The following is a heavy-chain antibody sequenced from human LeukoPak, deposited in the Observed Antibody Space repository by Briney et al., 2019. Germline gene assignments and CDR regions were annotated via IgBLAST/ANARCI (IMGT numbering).Heavy chain of an antibody. V-gene: IGHV3-7*01. CDR1: GFTFSSYG. CDR2: LKQDGSEK. J-gene: IGHJ4*02. Sequence: GGSLRLSCAASGFTFSSYGMQWFRQAPGKGLEWVANLKQDGSEKHFADSVKGRFTISRDNAENSLYLQMNSLRAEDTAMYYCARGTIAAPGTDYWGQGTLVTVSS. D-gene: IGHD6-13*01. CDR3: ARGTIAAPGTDY.